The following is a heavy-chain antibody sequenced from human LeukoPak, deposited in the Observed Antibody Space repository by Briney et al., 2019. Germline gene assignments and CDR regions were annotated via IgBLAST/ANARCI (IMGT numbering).Heavy chain of an antibody. D-gene: IGHD3-10*01. Sequence: ASVKVSCKASGGTFSNYDINWVRQATGQGLEWMGWMNPNSGNTGYAQKFQGRVTITRNTSISTAYMELSSLRSEDTAVYYCAREGVPLSGSDAFDIWGQGTMVTVSS. CDR1: GGTFSNYD. J-gene: IGHJ3*02. CDR3: AREGVPLSGSDAFDI. CDR2: MNPNSGNT. V-gene: IGHV1-8*03.